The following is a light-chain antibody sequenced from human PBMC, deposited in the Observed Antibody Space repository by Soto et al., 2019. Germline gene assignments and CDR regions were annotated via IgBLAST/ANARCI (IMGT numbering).Light chain of an antibody. CDR3: KQHLKSRT. CDR1: QSLLHSNRYSY. Sequence: TVMMQSPPCLPVTPAEPASISSSSSQSLLHSNRYSYLDWYLQKPGQSPQLLVYLGSSRASGVPDRFSGSGSGTDFTLKISRVEAEDVGVYYCKQHLKSRTFGQGTKVDI. CDR2: LGS. J-gene: IGKJ1*01. V-gene: IGKV2-28*01.